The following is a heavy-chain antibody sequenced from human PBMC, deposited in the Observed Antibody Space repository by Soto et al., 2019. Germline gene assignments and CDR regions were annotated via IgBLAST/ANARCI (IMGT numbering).Heavy chain of an antibody. CDR3: AGRSCSNGVCPFDY. D-gene: IGHD2-8*01. CDR2: ISGSSGYI. J-gene: IGHJ4*02. Sequence: PGGSLRLSCAASGFIFSTYSMNWVRQAPGKGLEWVSSISGSSGYIYYADSVKGRFTISRDNAKDSLLLQMNSLRAEDTAIYYCAGRSCSNGVCPFDYWGQGTPVTVSS. V-gene: IGHV3-21*01. CDR1: GFIFSTYS.